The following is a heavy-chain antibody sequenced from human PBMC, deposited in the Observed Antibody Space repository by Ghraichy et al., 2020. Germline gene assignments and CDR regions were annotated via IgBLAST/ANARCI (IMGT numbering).Heavy chain of an antibody. CDR3: ARDPADPGSWFDP. V-gene: IGHV6-1*01. Sequence: SQTLSLTCAISGDSVSRNSAAWNWIRQSPLRGLEWLGRTYYRSKWYNDYAVSVRSRIIINPDTSKNQFSLQLNSVTPEDTAVYYCARDPADPGSWFDPWGQGTLVTVSS. CDR1: GDSVSRNSAA. J-gene: IGHJ5*02. CDR2: TYYRSKWYN. D-gene: IGHD3-10*01.